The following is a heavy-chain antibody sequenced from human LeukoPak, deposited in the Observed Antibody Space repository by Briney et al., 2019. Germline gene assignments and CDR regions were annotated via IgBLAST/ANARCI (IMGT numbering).Heavy chain of an antibody. D-gene: IGHD3-22*01. J-gene: IGHJ4*02. Sequence: GGSLRLPCAASGFTVSSNYMSWVRQAPGKGLEWVSVIYSGGSTYYADSVKGRFTISRDNSKNTLYLQMNSLRAEDTAVYYCAKGSGGHYDSSGYYFWGQGTLVTVSS. CDR3: AKGSGGHYDSSGYYF. CDR2: IYSGGST. CDR1: GFTVSSNY. V-gene: IGHV3-66*01.